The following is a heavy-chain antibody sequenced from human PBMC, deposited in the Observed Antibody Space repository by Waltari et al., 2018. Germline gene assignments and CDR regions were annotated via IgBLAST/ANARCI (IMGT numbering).Heavy chain of an antibody. J-gene: IGHJ3*01. CDR1: GGTFTTFG. Sequence: QVQLVQSGAEVKKPGSSVKVSCKTSGGTFTTFGITWVRQAPGQGLEGMGGIVPVFHTPNYAQKFQDRVTISADEATSTVSMEVSGLRSEDTAVYYCARGPDGFDVWGQGTVVTVSS. CDR3: ARGPDGFDV. CDR2: IVPVFHTP. V-gene: IGHV1-69*01.